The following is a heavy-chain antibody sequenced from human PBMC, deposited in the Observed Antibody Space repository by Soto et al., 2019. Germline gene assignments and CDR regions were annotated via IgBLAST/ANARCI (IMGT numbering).Heavy chain of an antibody. Sequence: QVQLVESGGGLVKPGGSLRLSCAASGFTFSDYYMNWIRQAPGKGLEWVSYISSSTNYTNYADSVKGRFTISRDNAKNSLYLQMNSLRAEDTAVYYCARPRYGSGSYSLFYFDYWGQGTLVTVSS. J-gene: IGHJ4*02. CDR1: GFTFSDYY. D-gene: IGHD3-10*01. CDR3: ARPRYGSGSYSLFYFDY. CDR2: ISSSTNYT. V-gene: IGHV3-11*05.